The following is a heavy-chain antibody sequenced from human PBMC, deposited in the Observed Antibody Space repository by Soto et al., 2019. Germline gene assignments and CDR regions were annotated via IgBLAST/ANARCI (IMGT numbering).Heavy chain of an antibody. CDR1: GFTFSSYG. CDR2: IWCDGSNK. J-gene: IGHJ4*02. Sequence: QVQLVESGGGVVQPGRSLRLSCAASGFTFSSYGMHWVRQAPGKGLEWVADIWCDGSNKFYADSVKGRFTISRDNAKNTVSLQMNSLRDEDSAAYYCATTGPYWGQGTLVTVSS. CDR3: ATTGPY. V-gene: IGHV3-33*01.